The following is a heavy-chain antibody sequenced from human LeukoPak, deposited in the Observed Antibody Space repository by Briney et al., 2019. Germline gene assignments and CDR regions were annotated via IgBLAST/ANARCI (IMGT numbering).Heavy chain of an antibody. Sequence: SETVSLTCTVSGYSISSGHYWGWIRQPPGKVLEWIWSMYHSGSTYYNPPLKSRVTISEDTSKNQFSLKLSSVTAADTAVYYCARDRYYYDSSGYYYYFDYWGPGTLVTVSS. CDR3: ARDRYYYDSSGYYYYFDY. J-gene: IGHJ4*02. CDR1: GYSISSGHY. CDR2: MYHSGST. D-gene: IGHD3-22*01. V-gene: IGHV4-38-2*02.